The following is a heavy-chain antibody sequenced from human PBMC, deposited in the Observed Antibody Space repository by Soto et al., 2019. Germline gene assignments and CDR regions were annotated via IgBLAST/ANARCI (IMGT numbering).Heavy chain of an antibody. Sequence: QVQLVESGGGVVQPGRSLRLSCAASGFIFSSYGMHWVRQAPGKGLEWVAVISYDGSNKYYADSVKGRFTISRDNSKNTLYLQMNSLRAEDTAVYYCAKDRRQLVSYYYYGRDVWGQGTTVTVSS. CDR3: AKDRRQLVSYYYYGRDV. CDR2: ISYDGSNK. CDR1: GFIFSSYG. D-gene: IGHD6-13*01. V-gene: IGHV3-30*18. J-gene: IGHJ6*02.